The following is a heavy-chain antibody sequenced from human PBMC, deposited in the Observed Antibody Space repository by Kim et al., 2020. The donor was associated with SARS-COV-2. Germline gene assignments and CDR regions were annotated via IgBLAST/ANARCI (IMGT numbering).Heavy chain of an antibody. D-gene: IGHD2-8*02. J-gene: IGHJ6*03. CDR1: GGSFSGYY. V-gene: IGHV4-34*01. CDR3: AGGTDGLGDIVLVVWRYYFYVDV. CDR2: INHSGST. Sequence: SETLSLTCAVYGGSFSGYYWSWIRQPPGKGLEWIGKINHSGSTNYNPSLKSRVTISVDTSKNQFSLKLSSVTAADTAVYYCAGGTDGLGDIVLVVWRYYFYVDVGGKGTWVTVS.